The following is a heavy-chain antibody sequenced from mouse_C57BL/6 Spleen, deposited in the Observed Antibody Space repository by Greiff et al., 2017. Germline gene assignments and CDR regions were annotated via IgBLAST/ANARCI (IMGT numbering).Heavy chain of an antibody. V-gene: IGHV7-3*01. D-gene: IGHD2-1*01. J-gene: IGHJ1*03. Sequence: EVHLVESGGGLVQPGGSLSLSCAASGFTFTDYYLSWVRQPPGKALEWLGFIRNKANGYTTEYSASVKGRFTISRDNSQSILYLQMNALRADDSSTYYCARIYGNYVWYFDVWGTGTTVTVSS. CDR2: IRNKANGYTT. CDR3: ARIYGNYVWYFDV. CDR1: GFTFTDYY.